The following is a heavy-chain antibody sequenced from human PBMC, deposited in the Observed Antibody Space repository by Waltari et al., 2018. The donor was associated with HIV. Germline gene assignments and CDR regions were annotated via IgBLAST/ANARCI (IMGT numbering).Heavy chain of an antibody. CDR2: ISAYNGNT. CDR3: ARSFPSRSYYYYYGMDV. V-gene: IGHV1-18*01. J-gene: IGHJ6*02. Sequence: QVQLVQSGAEVKKPGASVKVSCKASGYTFTSYGISWVRQAPGQGLEWMGWISAYNGNTNYAQKLKGRVTMTTDTSTSTAYMELRSLRSDDTAVYYCARSFPSRSYYYYYGMDVWGQGTTVTVSS. CDR1: GYTFTSYG. D-gene: IGHD2-2*01.